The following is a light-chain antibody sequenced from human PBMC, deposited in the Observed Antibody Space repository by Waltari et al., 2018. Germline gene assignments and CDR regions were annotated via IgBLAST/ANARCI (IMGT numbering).Light chain of an antibody. J-gene: IGKJ3*01. CDR3: QQYNVWPRT. Sequence: EIVMTQSPATLSVSPGKRATLSCRASQSVSDKLAWYQQKPGQAPRLLIYGASKRASGIPDRFSGSGSGTEFTLTISSLQSEDFALYYCQQYNVWPRTFGPGTKEDIK. V-gene: IGKV3-15*01. CDR1: QSVSDK. CDR2: GAS.